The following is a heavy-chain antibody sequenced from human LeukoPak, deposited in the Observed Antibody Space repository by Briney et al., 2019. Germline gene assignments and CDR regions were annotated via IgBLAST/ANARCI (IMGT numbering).Heavy chain of an antibody. J-gene: IGHJ4*02. CDR3: AKRDNTGWYYFDY. D-gene: IGHD6-19*01. CDR2: ISGSGGNT. Sequence: PGGSLRLSCAAPGFTFSNYAMSWVRQAPGKGLDWVSGISGSGGNTYYADSVKGRFTLSRDNSQNTLYLHMNSLRAEDTAVYYCAKRDNTGWYYFDYWGQGTLVTVSS. V-gene: IGHV3-23*01. CDR1: GFTFSNYA.